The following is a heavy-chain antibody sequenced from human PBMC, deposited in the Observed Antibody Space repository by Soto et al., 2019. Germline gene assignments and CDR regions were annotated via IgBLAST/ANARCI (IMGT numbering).Heavy chain of an antibody. CDR2: INPSGGNT. Sequence: GASVKVSCKASGYIFSNFYIHWVRQAPGQGLEWMGIINPSGGNTSYAQKLQGRVTMTRDTSTSTAYMELSSLRSEDTAVYYCARPYYDFWSGYYRSGVFWSHYYYYMDVWGKGTTVTVSS. CDR3: ARPYYDFWSGYYRSGVFWSHYYYYMDV. V-gene: IGHV1-46*04. CDR1: GYIFSNFY. D-gene: IGHD3-3*01. J-gene: IGHJ6*03.